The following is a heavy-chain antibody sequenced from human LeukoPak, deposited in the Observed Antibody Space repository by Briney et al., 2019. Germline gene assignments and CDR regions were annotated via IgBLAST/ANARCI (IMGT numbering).Heavy chain of an antibody. J-gene: IGHJ3*02. Sequence: SVKVSRKASGGTFSSYAISWVRQAPGQGLEWMGGIIPIFGTANYAQKFQGRVTITTDESTSTAYMELSSLRSEDTAVYCCASLAVAGRIIDAFDIWGQGTMVTVSS. D-gene: IGHD6-19*01. CDR2: IIPIFGTA. CDR1: GGTFSSYA. V-gene: IGHV1-69*05. CDR3: ASLAVAGRIIDAFDI.